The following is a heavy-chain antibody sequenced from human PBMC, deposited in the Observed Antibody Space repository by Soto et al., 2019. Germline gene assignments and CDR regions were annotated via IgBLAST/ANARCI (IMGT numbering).Heavy chain of an antibody. J-gene: IGHJ4*02. D-gene: IGHD5-18*01. CDR3: ARDVGYGLIDY. CDR2: INAYNGNT. CDR1: GYTFTSYG. V-gene: IGHV1-18*01. Sequence: ASVKVSCKASGYTFTSYGISWVRQAPGQGLEWMGWINAYNGNTNYAQRLQVRVTMTTDTSTSAAYMELRSLRSDDTAVYYCARDVGYGLIDYWGQGTLVPVSS.